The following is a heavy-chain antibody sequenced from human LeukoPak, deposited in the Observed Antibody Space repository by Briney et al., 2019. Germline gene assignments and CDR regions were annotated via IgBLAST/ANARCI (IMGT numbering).Heavy chain of an antibody. V-gene: IGHV1-2*02. J-gene: IGHJ4*02. CDR3: ARGRYYYGSGSYPDY. D-gene: IGHD3-10*01. CDR2: INPNSGGT. Sequence: GASVKVSCKASGYTFTGYYMHWVRQAPGQGLEWMGWINPNSGGTNYAQKFQGRVTMTRDTSISTAYMELSRLRSDDTAVYYCARGRYYYGSGSYPDYWGQGTLVTVSS. CDR1: GYTFTGYY.